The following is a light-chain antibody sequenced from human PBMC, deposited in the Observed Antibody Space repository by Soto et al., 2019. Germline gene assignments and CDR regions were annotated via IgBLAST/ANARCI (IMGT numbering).Light chain of an antibody. J-gene: IGLJ1*01. CDR1: SSNIGAGYD. V-gene: IGLV1-40*01. Sequence: QSVLTQPPSVSGAPGQRVTISCTGRSSNIGAGYDVHWYQKLPGTAPKLLIHDNTNRASGVPDRFSGSKSGTSASLAITGLQAEDEADYYCQSYDSNLSGYVFGTGTKLTVL. CDR3: QSYDSNLSGYV. CDR2: DNT.